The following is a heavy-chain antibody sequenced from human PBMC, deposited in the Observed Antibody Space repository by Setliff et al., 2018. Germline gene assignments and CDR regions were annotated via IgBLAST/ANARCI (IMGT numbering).Heavy chain of an antibody. V-gene: IGHV4-4*07. J-gene: IGHJ6*03. CDR1: GGSISNYY. CDR2: IYASGST. CDR3: ARESYYYYMDV. Sequence: SETLSLTCTVSGGSISNYYWSWIRQPAGKGLEWIGRIYASGSTNYNPSLKSRVTISVDMSKNQFSLKLSSVTAADTAVYYCARESYYYYMDVWGKGTTVTVSS.